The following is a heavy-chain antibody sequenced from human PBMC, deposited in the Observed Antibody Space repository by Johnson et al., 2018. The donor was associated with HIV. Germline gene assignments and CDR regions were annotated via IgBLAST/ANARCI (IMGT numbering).Heavy chain of an antibody. V-gene: IGHV3-15*01. Sequence: VQLVESGGGLVKPGGSLRLSCAASGFTFSNAWMSWVRQAPGKGLEWVGRIKSKTDGGTTDYAAPVKGRFTISRDDSNNTLYLQMNSLKTEDTAVYYCTTAGLRYFDWFTGAFDIWGQGTMVTVSS. D-gene: IGHD3-9*01. CDR1: GFTFSNAW. CDR2: IKSKTDGGTT. CDR3: TTAGLRYFDWFTGAFDI. J-gene: IGHJ3*02.